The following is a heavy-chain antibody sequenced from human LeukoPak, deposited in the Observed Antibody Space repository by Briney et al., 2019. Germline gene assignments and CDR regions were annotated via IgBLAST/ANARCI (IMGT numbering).Heavy chain of an antibody. D-gene: IGHD2-2*01. J-gene: IGHJ4*02. Sequence: SETLSLTCAVYGGSFSGYYWSWIRQPPGKGRERIGEINHSGSTNYNPSLKSRVTISVDTSKNQFSLKLSSVTAADTAVYYCARERVGYCSSTSCQARFDYWGQGTLVTVSS. CDR2: INHSGST. CDR3: ARERVGYCSSTSCQARFDY. CDR1: GGSFSGYY. V-gene: IGHV4-34*01.